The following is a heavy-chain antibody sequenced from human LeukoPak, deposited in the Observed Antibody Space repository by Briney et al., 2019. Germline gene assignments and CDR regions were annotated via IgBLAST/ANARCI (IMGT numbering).Heavy chain of an antibody. CDR3: ARGMLPQLLPPTGIEPFDY. CDR1: GFTFSSYS. V-gene: IGHV3-21*01. D-gene: IGHD1-1*01. J-gene: IGHJ4*02. Sequence: PGGSLRLSCAASGFTFSSYSMNWVRQAPGKGLEWVSSISSSSSYIYYADSVKGRFTISRDNAKNSLYLQMNSLRAEDTAVYYCARGMLPQLLPPTGIEPFDYWGQGTLVTVSS. CDR2: ISSSSSYI.